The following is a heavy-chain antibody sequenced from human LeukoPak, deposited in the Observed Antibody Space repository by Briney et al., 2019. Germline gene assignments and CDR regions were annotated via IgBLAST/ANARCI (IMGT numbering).Heavy chain of an antibody. D-gene: IGHD5-24*01. CDR3: AGGSVELGFDP. V-gene: IGHV4-34*01. CDR2: INHSGST. CDR1: GGSFSGYY. Sequence: TSETLSLTCAVYGGSFSGYYWSWIRQPPGKGLEWIGEINHSGSTNYNPSLKSRVTISVDTSKNQFSLKLSSVTAADTAVYYCAGGSVELGFDPWGQGTLVTVSS. J-gene: IGHJ5*02.